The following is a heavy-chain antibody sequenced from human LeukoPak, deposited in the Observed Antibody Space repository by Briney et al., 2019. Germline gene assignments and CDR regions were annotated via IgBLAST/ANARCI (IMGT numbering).Heavy chain of an antibody. CDR2: ISNDGSDK. CDR3: AKDLLGTTPPLPMDV. J-gene: IGHJ6*02. Sequence: GRSLRLSCAASGFIFSNYGLHWVRQAPGKGLEWVAVISNDGSDKYYVDSVKGRFTISRDNSKNALYLQMNNLRAEDTAIYYCAKDLLGTTPPLPMDVWGHGTTVTVSS. V-gene: IGHV3-30*18. CDR1: GFIFSNYG. D-gene: IGHD1-7*01.